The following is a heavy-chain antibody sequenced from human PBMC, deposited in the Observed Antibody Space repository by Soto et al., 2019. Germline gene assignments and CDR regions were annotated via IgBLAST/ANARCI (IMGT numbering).Heavy chain of an antibody. CDR1: GFTFSSYG. J-gene: IGHJ4*02. CDR3: ARESGSY. D-gene: IGHD3-10*01. Sequence: QVQLVESGGGVVQPGRSLRLSCAASGFTFSSYGMHWVRQAPGKGLEWAAVISYDGSNKYYADSVKGRFTISRDNSKNTLYLKMNSLRAEATAVYYCARESGSYWGQGTLVTVSS. CDR2: ISYDGSNK. V-gene: IGHV3-30*03.